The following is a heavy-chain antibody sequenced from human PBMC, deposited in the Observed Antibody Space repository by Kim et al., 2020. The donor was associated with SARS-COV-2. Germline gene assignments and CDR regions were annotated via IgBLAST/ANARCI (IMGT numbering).Heavy chain of an antibody. Sequence: GGSLRLSCAASGFTFGDYAMHWVRQAPGKGLEWVSGITWNSDIIDYADSVKGRFTISRDNAKNSLYLQMNSLRSEDTALYYCAKDIRRLCGNRCQHPFDYWGQGTLVTVSS. CDR2: ITWNSDII. CDR3: AKDIRRLCGNRCQHPFDY. D-gene: IGHD2-21*01. V-gene: IGHV3-9*01. J-gene: IGHJ4*02. CDR1: GFTFGDYA.